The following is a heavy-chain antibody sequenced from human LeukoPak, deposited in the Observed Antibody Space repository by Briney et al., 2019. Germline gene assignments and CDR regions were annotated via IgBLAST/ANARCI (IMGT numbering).Heavy chain of an antibody. V-gene: IGHV1-69*13. Sequence: SVKVSCKASGYTFTSYYMHWVRQAPGQGLEWMGGIIPIFGTANYAQKFQGRVTITADESTSTAYMELSSLRSEDTAVYYCASPQNIVVVPAALPYYYYYGMDVWGQGTTVTVSS. D-gene: IGHD2-2*01. CDR1: GYTFTSYY. CDR2: IIPIFGTA. J-gene: IGHJ6*02. CDR3: ASPQNIVVVPAALPYYYYYGMDV.